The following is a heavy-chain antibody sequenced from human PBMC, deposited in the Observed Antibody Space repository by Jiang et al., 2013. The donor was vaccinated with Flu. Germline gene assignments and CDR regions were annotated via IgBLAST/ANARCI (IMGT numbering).Heavy chain of an antibody. CDR2: INHSGDT. CDR1: GGSFSGYY. CDR3: TRSAVRGLIVGH. Sequence: QTLSLTCSIYGGSFSGYYWSWIRQSPGKGLEWIGEINHSGDTTYNPSLESRLTISVDTSKKLLSLNLTSVTAADTGVYYCTRSAVRGLIVGHWGQGTLVTVSS. D-gene: IGHD3-10*01. V-gene: IGHV4-34*01. J-gene: IGHJ4*02.